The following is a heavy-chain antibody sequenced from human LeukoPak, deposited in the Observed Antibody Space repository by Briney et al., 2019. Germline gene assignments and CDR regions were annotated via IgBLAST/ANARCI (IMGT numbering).Heavy chain of an antibody. D-gene: IGHD6-19*01. J-gene: IGHJ4*02. Sequence: GGSLRLSCAASGFTFSSYSMNWVRQAPGKGLEWVSSISSSSSYIYYADSLKGRFTISKDNAKNSLYLQMNSLRAEDTAVYYCARDSDSGWYFDYWGQGTLVTVSS. CDR1: GFTFSSYS. CDR2: ISSSSSYI. CDR3: ARDSDSGWYFDY. V-gene: IGHV3-21*01.